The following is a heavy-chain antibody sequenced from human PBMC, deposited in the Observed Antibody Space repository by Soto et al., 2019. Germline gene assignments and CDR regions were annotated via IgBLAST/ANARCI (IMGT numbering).Heavy chain of an antibody. CDR2: ISSSSSTI. CDR1: GFTFSSYS. V-gene: IGHV3-48*01. Sequence: GGSLRLSCAASGFTFSSYSMNWVRQAPGKGLEWVSYISSSSSTIYYADSVKGRFTISRDNAKNSLYLQMNSLKTEDTAMYYCTTQEIVGATGYWGQGTLVTVSS. CDR3: TTQEIVGATGY. J-gene: IGHJ4*02. D-gene: IGHD1-26*01.